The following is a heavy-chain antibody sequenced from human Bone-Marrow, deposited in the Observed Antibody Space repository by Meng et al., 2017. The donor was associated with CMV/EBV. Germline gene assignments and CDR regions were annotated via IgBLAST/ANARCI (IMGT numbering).Heavy chain of an antibody. J-gene: IGHJ4*02. Sequence: SGLSVTRNYINWVRQAPGKGLEWVSVLYSGGSTFYGDSVRGRFTLSRDNSKNTVYLQMNNLRGEDTAMYYCARDGNYFDTSVYFGFEYWGQGTLVTVSS. D-gene: IGHD3-22*01. CDR1: GLSVTRNY. CDR3: ARDGNYFDTSVYFGFEY. V-gene: IGHV3-53*01. CDR2: LYSGGST.